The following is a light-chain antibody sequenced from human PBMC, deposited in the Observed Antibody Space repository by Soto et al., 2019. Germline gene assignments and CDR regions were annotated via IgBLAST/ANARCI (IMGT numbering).Light chain of an antibody. CDR1: SSNIESNF. CDR2: RNN. J-gene: IGLJ2*01. Sequence: QSALTQPPSASGTPGQRVTISCSGSSSNIESNFVYWYQQFPGTAPRLLIYRNNQRPSGVPDRFSGSKSGTSASLAISALRSEDEADYYCTVWDDSLRGRLSGGGTQLTVL. CDR3: TVWDDSLRGRL. V-gene: IGLV1-47*01.